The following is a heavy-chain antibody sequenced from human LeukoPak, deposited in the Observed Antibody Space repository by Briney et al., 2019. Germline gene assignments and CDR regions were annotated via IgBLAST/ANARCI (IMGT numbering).Heavy chain of an antibody. V-gene: IGHV3-30-3*01. D-gene: IGHD6-19*01. CDR3: AREGGSKYSSGWYVPTYYYYYGMDV. CDR1: GFTSSSYA. CDR2: ISYDGSNK. J-gene: IGHJ6*02. Sequence: GGSLRLSCAASGFTSSSYAMHWVRQAPGKGLEWVAVISYDGSNKYYADSVKGRFTISRDNSKNTLYLQMNSLRAEDTAVYYCAREGGSKYSSGWYVPTYYYYYGMDVWGQGTTVTVSS.